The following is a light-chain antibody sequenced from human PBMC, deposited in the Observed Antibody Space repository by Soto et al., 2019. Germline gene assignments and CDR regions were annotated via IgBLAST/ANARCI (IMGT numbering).Light chain of an antibody. CDR1: QCISTL. CDR2: FAS. V-gene: IGKV1D-16*01. J-gene: IGKJ5*01. Sequence: DIQMTQSPSSLSASVGDTVTVACRASQCISTLLAWYQQKPGKAPKSLIYFASSLQSGVPSRFTGSGSGIDFTLTIGSLQPEDFATYYCQQFHSYPITFGQGTRLEIK. CDR3: QQFHSYPIT.